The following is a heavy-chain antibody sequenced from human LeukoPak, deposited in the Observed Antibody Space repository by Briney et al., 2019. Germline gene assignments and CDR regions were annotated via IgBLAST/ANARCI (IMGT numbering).Heavy chain of an antibody. D-gene: IGHD3-10*01. J-gene: IGHJ4*02. CDR1: GLTFSSYE. CDR3: ARLYGSGIFDS. CDR2: TGSTGGSI. V-gene: IGHV3-48*03. Sequence: PGGSLRLSCEASGLTFSSYEMNWVRQAPGKGLEWVSYTGSTGGSIYYADSVKGRFTISRDNAKNSLYLQMNSLRAEDTAIYYCARLYGSGIFDSWGQGTLVTVSS.